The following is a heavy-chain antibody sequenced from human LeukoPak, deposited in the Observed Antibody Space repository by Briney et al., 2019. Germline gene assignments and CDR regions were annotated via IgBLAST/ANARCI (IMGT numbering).Heavy chain of an antibody. CDR3: AVGKDSLGYCSSTSCSQAY. Sequence: GGSLRLSCAASGFTFSSYSMNWVRQAPGKGLEWVSSISSSSSHIYYADSVEGRFTISRDNAKNSLYLQMNSLRDEDTALYYCAVGKDSLGYCSSTSCSQAYWGQGTLVTVSS. J-gene: IGHJ4*02. CDR1: GFTFSSYS. D-gene: IGHD2-2*01. CDR2: ISSSSSHI. V-gene: IGHV3-21*01.